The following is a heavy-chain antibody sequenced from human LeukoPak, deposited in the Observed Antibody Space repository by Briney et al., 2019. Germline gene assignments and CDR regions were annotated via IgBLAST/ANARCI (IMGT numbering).Heavy chain of an antibody. J-gene: IGHJ6*03. V-gene: IGHV5-51*01. D-gene: IGHD6-19*01. Sequence: GESLKISCKGSGYSFTSYWIGCVRQMPRKGLEWMGIIYPGDSDTRYSPSFQGQVTSSADKSISTAYLQWSSLKASDTAMYYCARHRGSGWSYYYYMDVWGKGTTVTVSS. CDR1: GYSFTSYW. CDR2: IYPGDSDT. CDR3: ARHRGSGWSYYYYMDV.